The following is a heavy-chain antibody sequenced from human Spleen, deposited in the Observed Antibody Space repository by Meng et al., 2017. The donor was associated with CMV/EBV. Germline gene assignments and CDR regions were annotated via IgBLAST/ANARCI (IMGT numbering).Heavy chain of an antibody. Sequence: KVSCKASGYIFTSHWIGWVRQMPGKGLGYMGIIYPGDSNTKYSPSFQGQVTISADRSISTAYLQWSSLKASDTAIYYCARRGSTTFDYWGQGTLVTVSS. J-gene: IGHJ4*02. CDR3: ARRGSTTFDY. V-gene: IGHV5-51*01. D-gene: IGHD1-26*01. CDR1: GYIFTSHW. CDR2: IYPGDSNT.